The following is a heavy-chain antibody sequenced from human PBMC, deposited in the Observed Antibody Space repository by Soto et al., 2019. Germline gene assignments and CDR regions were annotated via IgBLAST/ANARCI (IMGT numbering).Heavy chain of an antibody. D-gene: IGHD5-18*01. J-gene: IGHJ4*02. CDR2: IYYSGST. CDR3: AKASQLTLAY. Sequence: SETLSLTCTVSGGSVSSGSYYWSWIRQPPGKGLEWIGYIYYSGSTNYNPSLKSRVTISVDTSKNQFSLKLSSVAAADTAVYYGAKASQLTLAYRGQGTLITVSS. V-gene: IGHV4-61*01. CDR1: GGSVSSGSYY.